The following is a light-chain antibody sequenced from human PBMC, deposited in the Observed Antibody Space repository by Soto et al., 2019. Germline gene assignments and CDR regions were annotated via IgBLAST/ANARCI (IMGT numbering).Light chain of an antibody. CDR2: KDT. V-gene: IGLV3-25*03. J-gene: IGLJ1*01. CDR3: QSADLSGPYV. CDR1: ALAKQY. Sequence: SYELTQPSSVSVSPGQTAKITCSGDALAKQYAYWYQQKPGHAPVLVIYKDTERPSGIPERFSGSSSGTTVTLIISGVQAEDEADYYCQSADLSGPYVFGIGTKLTVL.